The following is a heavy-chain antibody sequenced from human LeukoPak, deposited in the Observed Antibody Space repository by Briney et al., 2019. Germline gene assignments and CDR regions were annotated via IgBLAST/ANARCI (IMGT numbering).Heavy chain of an antibody. CDR2: VYTTGRT. CDR1: GGAISSDC. D-gene: IGHD3-10*01. V-gene: IGHV4-4*07. Sequence: SQTLSLTCTVSGGAISSDCYCWIWHRAPQGQDLMWLVYTTGRTDYSASLKSRVTMSVDTSNNQFSLKLSSVTAADTAVYYCARDLPSYYFDSGNMFDPWGQGILVTVSS. CDR3: ARDLPSYYFDSGNMFDP. J-gene: IGHJ5*02.